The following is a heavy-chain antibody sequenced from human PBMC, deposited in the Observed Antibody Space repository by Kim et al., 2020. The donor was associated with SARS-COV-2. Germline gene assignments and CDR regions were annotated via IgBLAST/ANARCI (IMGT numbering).Heavy chain of an antibody. CDR3: AKDTGSRSFDY. J-gene: IGHJ4*02. CDR2: T. V-gene: IGHV3-23*01. D-gene: IGHD2-15*01. Sequence: TYYADSVQGRFTISRENSKNTLFLQVNSLRAEDTAIYYCAKDTGSRSFDYWGQGTLLTVSS.